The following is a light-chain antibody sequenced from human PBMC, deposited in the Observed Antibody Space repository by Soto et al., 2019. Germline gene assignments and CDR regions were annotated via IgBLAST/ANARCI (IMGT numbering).Light chain of an antibody. CDR3: AAWDDRLNGVV. J-gene: IGLJ2*01. CDR2: YDD. CDR1: SSNIGNNA. Sequence: QSVLTQPPSVSEAPRQRVTISCSGSSSNIGNNAVNWYQQFPGKAPKLLIYYDDLLPSGVSDRFSGSKSGTSASLAISGLQSEDEADYYCAAWDDRLNGVVFGGGTKLTAL. V-gene: IGLV1-36*01.